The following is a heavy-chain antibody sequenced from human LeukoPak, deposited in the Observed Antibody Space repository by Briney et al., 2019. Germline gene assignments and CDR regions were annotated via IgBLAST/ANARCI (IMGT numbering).Heavy chain of an antibody. CDR1: GGSISSYY. D-gene: IGHD3-3*01. J-gene: IGHJ6*03. CDR3: SRVMGFTIFGVVITYYYYMDV. Sequence: SETLSLTCTVSGGSISSYYWSWIRHPPGKGREWIGYIYYSGSTNYNPSLKSRVTISVDTSKNQFSLKLSSVTAADTAVYYCSRVMGFTIFGVVITYYYYMDVWGKGTTVTVSS. CDR2: IYYSGST. V-gene: IGHV4-59*01.